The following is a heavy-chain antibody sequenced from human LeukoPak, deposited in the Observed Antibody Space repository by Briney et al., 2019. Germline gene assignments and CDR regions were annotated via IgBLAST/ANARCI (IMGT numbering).Heavy chain of an antibody. CDR2: IYYSGRT. J-gene: IGHJ4*02. V-gene: IGHV4-59*01. Sequence: PSETLSLTCTVSGGSITSYYCSWIRQPPGKGLEWIGYIYYSGRTNYNPSLKSRVTISVDTSKNQFSPNLNSVTAADTAVYFCAAQNYYDTTAYPNPFDYWGQGTLVTVSS. CDR1: GGSITSYY. CDR3: AAQNYYDTTAYPNPFDY. D-gene: IGHD3-22*01.